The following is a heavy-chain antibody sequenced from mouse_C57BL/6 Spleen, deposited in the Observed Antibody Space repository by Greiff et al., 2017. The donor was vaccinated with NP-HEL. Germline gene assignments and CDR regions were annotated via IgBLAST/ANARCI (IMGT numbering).Heavy chain of an antibody. CDR1: GYSFTSYY. Sequence: VQLQESGPELVKPGASVKISCKASGYSFTSYYIHWVKQRPGQGLEWIGWIYPGSGNTKYNEKFKGKATLTADTSSSTAYMQLSSLTSEDSAVYYCARVTGDVDYWGQGTTLTVSS. J-gene: IGHJ2*01. CDR3: ARVTGDVDY. V-gene: IGHV1-66*01. D-gene: IGHD2-12*01. CDR2: IYPGSGNT.